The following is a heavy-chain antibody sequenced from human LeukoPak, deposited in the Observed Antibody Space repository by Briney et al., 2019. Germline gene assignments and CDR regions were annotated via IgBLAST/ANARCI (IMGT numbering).Heavy chain of an antibody. CDR2: ISSSSSYI. CDR3: ARDLTIAAAGDY. D-gene: IGHD6-13*01. Sequence: GGSLRLSCAASGFTFSSYSMNWVRQAPGKGLEWVSSISSSSSYIYYADSVKGRFTISRDNAKNSLYLQMNSLRAEDTAVYYCARDLTIAAAGDYWGQGTLVTVSS. CDR1: GFTFSSYS. J-gene: IGHJ4*02. V-gene: IGHV3-21*01.